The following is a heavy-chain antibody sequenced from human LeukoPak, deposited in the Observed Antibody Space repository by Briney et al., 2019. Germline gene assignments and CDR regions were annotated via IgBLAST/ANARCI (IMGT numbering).Heavy chain of an antibody. D-gene: IGHD3-10*01. J-gene: IGHJ4*02. CDR3: ARTYYYGSGSSGLDY. V-gene: IGHV4-59*01. CDR2: SGST. Sequence: SQTLSLTCTVSGGSISSYYWSWLRQPPGKGLEWIGYSGSTNYNPSLKSRVTISVDTSKNQFSLKLTSVTAADTAVYYCARTYYYGSGSSGLDYWGQGTLVTVSS. CDR1: GGSISSYY.